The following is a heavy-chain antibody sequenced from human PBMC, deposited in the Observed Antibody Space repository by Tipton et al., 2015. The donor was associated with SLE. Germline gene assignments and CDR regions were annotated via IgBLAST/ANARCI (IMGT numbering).Heavy chain of an antibody. CDR3: ARQDYYYGMDV. Sequence: TLSLTCTVFGGSIRGSSFYWGWIRQSPGKGLEWIGSVYYRGTAYYNPSLKSRVTITVDTSKNQFSLKLSSVTTADTAVYYCARQDYYYGMDVWGQGTTVTVSS. V-gene: IGHV4-39*07. CDR2: VYYRGTA. CDR1: GGSIRGSSFY. J-gene: IGHJ6*02.